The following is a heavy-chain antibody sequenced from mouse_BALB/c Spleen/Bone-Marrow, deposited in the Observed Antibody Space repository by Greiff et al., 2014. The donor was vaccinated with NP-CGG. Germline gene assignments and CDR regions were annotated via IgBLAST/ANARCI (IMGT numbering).Heavy chain of an antibody. CDR1: GVLLTSYG. D-gene: IGHD6-1*01. CDR2: IWAGGST. CDR3: ARERQPLEGAMDY. Sequence: QVQLKESGPGLVAPSQSLSITCTVSGVLLTSYGVHWVRQPPGKGLEWLGVIWAGGSTNYNSALMSRLSISKDNSKSQVFLKMNSLQTDDTAMYYCARERQPLEGAMDYWGQGTSVTVSS. J-gene: IGHJ4*01. V-gene: IGHV2-9*02.